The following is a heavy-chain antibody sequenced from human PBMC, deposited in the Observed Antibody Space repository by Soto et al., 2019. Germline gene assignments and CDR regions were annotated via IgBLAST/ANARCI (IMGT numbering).Heavy chain of an antibody. D-gene: IGHD3-22*01. CDR1: GGSFSGYY. CDR3: ARVFLGNKSGYRDAFDI. V-gene: IGHV4-34*01. Sequence: PSETLSLTCAVYGGSFSGYYWSWIRQPPGKGLEWIGEINHSGSTNYNPSLKSRVTISVDTSKNQFSLKLSSVTAADTAVYYCARVFLGNKSGYRDAFDIWGQGTMVT. J-gene: IGHJ3*02. CDR2: INHSGST.